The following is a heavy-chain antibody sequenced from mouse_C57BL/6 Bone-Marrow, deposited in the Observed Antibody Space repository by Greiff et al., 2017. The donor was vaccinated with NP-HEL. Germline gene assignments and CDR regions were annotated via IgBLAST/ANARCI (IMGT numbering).Heavy chain of an antibody. CDR2: IWPGGGT. V-gene: IGHV2-9-1*01. CDR1: GFSLTSYA. J-gene: IGHJ3*01. Sequence: VKLMESGPGLVAPSQSLSITCTVSGFSLTSYAISWVRQPPGKGLEWLGVIWPGGGTNYNSALKSRLSISKDNSKNQFFIKMNSLPTDDTARYYCARDYGSSSWFAYWGQGTLVTVSA. D-gene: IGHD1-1*01. CDR3: ARDYGSSSWFAY.